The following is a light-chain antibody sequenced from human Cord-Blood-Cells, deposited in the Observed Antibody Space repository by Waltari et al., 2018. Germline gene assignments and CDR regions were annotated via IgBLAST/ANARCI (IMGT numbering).Light chain of an antibody. J-gene: IGKJ4*01. Sequence: DIQMPQSPSSLCASVGDRVTINCQASQDISNYLNWYQQKPGKAPKLLIYDASNLETGVPSRCSGSGSGTDFTFSISSLQPEDIATYYCQQYDNLPLTFGGGTKVEIK. V-gene: IGKV1-33*01. CDR3: QQYDNLPLT. CDR1: QDISNY. CDR2: DAS.